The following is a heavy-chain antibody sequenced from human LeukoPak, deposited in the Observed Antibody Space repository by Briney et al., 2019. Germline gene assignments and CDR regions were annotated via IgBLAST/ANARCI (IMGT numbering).Heavy chain of an antibody. J-gene: IGHJ4*02. Sequence: GGSLRLSCAASGFTFSSYAMSWVRQAPGKGLEWVSAISGSGGSTYYAASVKGRFTISRDNSKNTLYLQMNSLRAEDTAVYYCAKDPGSSGWYRDYFAYWGQGTLVTVSS. CDR2: ISGSGGST. V-gene: IGHV3-23*01. CDR1: GFTFSSYA. D-gene: IGHD6-19*01. CDR3: AKDPGSSGWYRDYFAY.